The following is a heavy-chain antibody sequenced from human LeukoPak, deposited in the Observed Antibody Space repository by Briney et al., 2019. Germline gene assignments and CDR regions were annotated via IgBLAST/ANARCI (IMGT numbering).Heavy chain of an antibody. CDR3: AKSDYYDILTGYPDY. V-gene: IGHV3-23*01. CDR2: ISGSGGST. Sequence: GGSLRLSCAASGFTFSSYAMSWVRQAPGKGLEWVSAISGSGGSTYYADSVKGRFTISRDNSKNTLYLQMNSLRAEDTALYYCAKSDYYDILTGYPDYWGQGTLVTVSS. J-gene: IGHJ4*02. CDR1: GFTFSSYA. D-gene: IGHD3-9*01.